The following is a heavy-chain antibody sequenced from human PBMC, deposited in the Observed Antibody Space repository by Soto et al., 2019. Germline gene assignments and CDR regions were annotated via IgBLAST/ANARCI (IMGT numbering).Heavy chain of an antibody. Sequence: PSETLSLTCTVSGGSISSYYWSWIRQPPGKGLEWIGYIYYSGSTNYNPSLKSRVTISVDTSKNQFSLKLSSVTAADTAVYYCARAPEFYYDILTGYYNNWFDPWGQGTLVTVSS. D-gene: IGHD3-9*01. J-gene: IGHJ5*02. CDR2: IYYSGST. CDR1: GGSISSYY. CDR3: ARAPEFYYDILTGYYNNWFDP. V-gene: IGHV4-59*01.